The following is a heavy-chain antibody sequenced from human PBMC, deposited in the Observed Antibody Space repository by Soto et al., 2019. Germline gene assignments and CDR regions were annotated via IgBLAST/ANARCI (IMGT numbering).Heavy chain of an antibody. CDR2: IYSSGST. V-gene: IGHV4-59*08. Sequence: QVQLLESGPGLVKPSETLSLTCTVSGGSISSYYWSWIRQPPGKGLEWIGYIYSSGSTNYNPSLKSRVTISVDTSKNQFSLKLSSVTAADTAVYYCARRYGGGFDYWGQGNLVPVSS. D-gene: IGHD3-10*01. CDR1: GGSISSYY. J-gene: IGHJ4*02. CDR3: ARRYGGGFDY.